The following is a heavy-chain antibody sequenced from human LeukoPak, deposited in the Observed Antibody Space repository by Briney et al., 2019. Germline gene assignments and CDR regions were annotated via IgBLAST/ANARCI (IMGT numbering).Heavy chain of an antibody. V-gene: IGHV1-2*04. CDR2: INPNSGGT. CDR1: GYTFTGYY. J-gene: IGHJ4*02. Sequence: GASVKVSCKASGYTFTGYYMHWVRQAPGQGLEWMGWINPNSGGTNYAQKFQGWVTMTRDTSISTAYMELRSLRSDDTAVYYCARDHPNLYPTWYSSGWYYFDYWGQGTLVTVSS. D-gene: IGHD6-19*01. CDR3: ARDHPNLYPTWYSSGWYYFDY.